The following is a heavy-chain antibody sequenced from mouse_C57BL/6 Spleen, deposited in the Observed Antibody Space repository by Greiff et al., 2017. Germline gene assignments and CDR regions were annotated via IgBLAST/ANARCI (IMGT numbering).Heavy chain of an antibody. CDR2: INPNNGGT. Sequence: EVQLQQSGPELVKPGASVKISCKASGYTFTDYYMNWVKQSHGKSLEWIGDINPNNGGTRYNQKFKGKATLTVDKSSSTAYMELRSLTSEDAAVYYCARPLLRSWFAYWGQGTLVTVSA. CDR1: GYTFTDYY. CDR3: ARPLLRSWFAY. J-gene: IGHJ3*01. D-gene: IGHD1-1*01. V-gene: IGHV1-26*01.